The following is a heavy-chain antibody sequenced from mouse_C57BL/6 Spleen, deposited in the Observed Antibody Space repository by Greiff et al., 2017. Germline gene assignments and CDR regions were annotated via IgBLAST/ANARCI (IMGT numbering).Heavy chain of an antibody. Sequence: EVKLVESGGGLVQPKGSLKLSCAASGFTFNTYAMHWVRQAPGKGLEWVARIRSKSSNYATYYADSVKDRFTISRDDSQSMLYLQMINLKTEDTAMYYCVKATVGGTWFAYWGQGTLVTVSA. J-gene: IGHJ3*01. CDR1: GFTFNTYA. D-gene: IGHD1-1*01. CDR3: VKATVGGTWFAY. CDR2: IRSKSSNYAT. V-gene: IGHV10-3*01.